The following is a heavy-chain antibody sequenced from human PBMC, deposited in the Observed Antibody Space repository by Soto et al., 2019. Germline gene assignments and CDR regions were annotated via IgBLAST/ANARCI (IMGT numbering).Heavy chain of an antibody. CDR3: ARDRGSSWYFFTTRHDAFDI. Sequence: GGSLRLSCAASGFTFSSYSMNWVRQAPGKGLEWVSYISSSSTIYYADSVKGRFTISRDNAKNSLYLQMNSLRAEDTAVYYCARDRGSSWYFFTTRHDAFDIWGQGTMVTVSS. D-gene: IGHD6-13*01. J-gene: IGHJ3*02. V-gene: IGHV3-48*01. CDR2: ISSSSTI. CDR1: GFTFSSYS.